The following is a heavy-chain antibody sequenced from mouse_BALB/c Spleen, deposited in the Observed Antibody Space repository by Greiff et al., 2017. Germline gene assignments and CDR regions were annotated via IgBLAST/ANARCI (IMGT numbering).Heavy chain of an antibody. J-gene: IGHJ4*01. CDR2: ISSGGSYT. CDR3: ARRDYDYAMDY. CDR1: GFTFSSYA. V-gene: IGHV5-9-4*01. Sequence: EVKLMESGGGLVKPGGSLKLSCAASGFTFSSYAMSWVRQSPEKRLEWVAEISSGGSYTYYPDTVTGRFTISRDNAKNTLYLEMSSLRSEDTAMYYCARRDYDYAMDYWGQGTSVTVSS. D-gene: IGHD2-4*01.